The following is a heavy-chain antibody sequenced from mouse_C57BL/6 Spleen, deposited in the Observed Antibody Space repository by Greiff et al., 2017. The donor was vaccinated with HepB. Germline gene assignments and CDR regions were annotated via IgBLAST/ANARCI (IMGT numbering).Heavy chain of an antibody. V-gene: IGHV1-7*01. CDR1: GYTFTSYW. D-gene: IGHD4-1*01. J-gene: IGHJ2*01. CDR2: INPSSGYT. CDR3: ARSNWED. Sequence: VQLQQSGAELAKPGASVKLSCKASGYTFTSYWMHWVKQRPGQGLEWIGNINPSSGYTKYNQKFKDKATLTAEKSSSTAYMQLSSLTYEDSAVYYCARSNWEDWGQGTTLTVSS.